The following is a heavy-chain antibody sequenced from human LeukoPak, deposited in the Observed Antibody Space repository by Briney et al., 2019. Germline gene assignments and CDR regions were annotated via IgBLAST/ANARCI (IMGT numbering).Heavy chain of an antibody. Sequence: ASVKVSCKASGGTFSSYAISWVRQAPGQGLEWMGRIIPILGIANYAQKFQGRVTITADKSTSSAYMELSSLRSEDTAVYYCAREDIVVVPAASRPVYYYYGMDVWGQGTTVTVSS. CDR2: IIPILGIA. CDR3: AREDIVVVPAASRPVYYYYGMDV. D-gene: IGHD2-2*01. CDR1: GGTFSSYA. J-gene: IGHJ6*02. V-gene: IGHV1-69*04.